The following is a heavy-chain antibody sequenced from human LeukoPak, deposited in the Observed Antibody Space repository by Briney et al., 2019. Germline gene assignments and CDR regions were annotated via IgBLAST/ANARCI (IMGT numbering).Heavy chain of an antibody. CDR2: ISSSGSTT. Sequence: GGSLRLSCAASGFTFSSYEMNWVRQAPGKGLEWVSYISSSGSTTYYADSVKGRFTISRDNAKNSLYLQMNSLRAEDTAVYYCAKDLLKEGSYGSGIDWFDPWGQGAQVTVSS. J-gene: IGHJ5*02. V-gene: IGHV3-48*03. D-gene: IGHD3-10*01. CDR3: AKDLLKEGSYGSGIDWFDP. CDR1: GFTFSSYE.